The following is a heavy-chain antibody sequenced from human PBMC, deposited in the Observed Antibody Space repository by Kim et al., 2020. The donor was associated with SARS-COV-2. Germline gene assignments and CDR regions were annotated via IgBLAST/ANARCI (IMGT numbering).Heavy chain of an antibody. D-gene: IGHD2-21*02. Sequence: SRKGRFTITRDNAKNSLYLQMNSLRDEDAAVYYCARDMGDTAYYYYGMDVWGQGTTVTVSS. V-gene: IGHV3-48*02. J-gene: IGHJ6*02. CDR3: ARDMGDTAYYYYGMDV.